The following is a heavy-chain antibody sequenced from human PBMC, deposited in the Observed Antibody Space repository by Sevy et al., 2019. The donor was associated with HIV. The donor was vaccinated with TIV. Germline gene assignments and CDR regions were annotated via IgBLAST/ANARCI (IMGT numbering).Heavy chain of an antibody. Sequence: ASVKVSCKASGSTFSRYVISWVRQAPGQGLEWMGGIIPIFGPANYAQKFQGRVAITADESTSTANMELTSLRSEDTAVYYCATGITGTTRPYFDYWGQGALVTVSS. CDR1: GSTFSRYV. CDR3: ATGITGTTRPYFDY. J-gene: IGHJ4*02. V-gene: IGHV1-69*13. D-gene: IGHD1-7*01. CDR2: IIPIFGPA.